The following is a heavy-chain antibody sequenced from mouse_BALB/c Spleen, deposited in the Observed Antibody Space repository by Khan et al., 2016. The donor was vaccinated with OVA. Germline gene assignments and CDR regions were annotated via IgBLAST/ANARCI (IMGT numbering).Heavy chain of an antibody. J-gene: IGHJ3*01. CDR3: ARKDYYDYDPFPY. D-gene: IGHD2-4*01. Sequence: EVQLQESGPGLVKPSQSLSLTCTVTGYSITSEFAWNWIQQFPGNKLEWLGYISYSGNTRYNPSLKSLISITRDTSRNQFFLQLNSVTTEDTATXYCARKDYYDYDPFPYWGQGTLVTVSA. V-gene: IGHV3-2*02. CDR2: ISYSGNT. CDR1: GYSITSEFA.